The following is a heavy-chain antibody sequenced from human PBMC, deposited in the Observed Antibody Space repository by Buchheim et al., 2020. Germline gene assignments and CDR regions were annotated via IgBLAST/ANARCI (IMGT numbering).Heavy chain of an antibody. Sequence: QVQLQQWGAGLLKPSETLSLTCAVYGGSFSGYYWSWIRQPPGKGLEWIGEINHSGSTNYNPSLKSRVTISVDTSKNQFSLKLSSAAAADTAVYYCARRGRLLLYYYYYGMDVWGQGTT. J-gene: IGHJ6*02. V-gene: IGHV4-34*01. CDR1: GGSFSGYY. CDR2: INHSGST. D-gene: IGHD2-15*01. CDR3: ARRGRLLLYYYYYGMDV.